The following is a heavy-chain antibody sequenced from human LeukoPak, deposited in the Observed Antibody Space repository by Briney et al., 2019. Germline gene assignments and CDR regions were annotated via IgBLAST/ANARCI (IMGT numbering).Heavy chain of an antibody. D-gene: IGHD6-19*01. V-gene: IGHV1-69*05. Sequence: SVRVSCKAPGVTFSSSAISWVRQAPGQGLECMRRISPLFGTANYAQKFKVRVTMTRDTSTSTVYMELSSLRSEDTAVYYCARFAVHRRLTVAGQFGLDYWGQGTLVTVSS. CDR2: ISPLFGTA. CDR1: GVTFSSSA. J-gene: IGHJ4*02. CDR3: ARFAVHRRLTVAGQFGLDY.